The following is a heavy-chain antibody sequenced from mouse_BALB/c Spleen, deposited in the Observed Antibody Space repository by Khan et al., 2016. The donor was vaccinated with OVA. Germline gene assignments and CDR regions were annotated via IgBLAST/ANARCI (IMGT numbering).Heavy chain of an antibody. CDR1: DYSITSGYY. J-gene: IGHJ3*01. D-gene: IGHD1-2*01. CDR2: INYDGNI. Sequence: EVKLLESGPGLVKPSQSLSLTCSVTDYSITSGYYWNWIRQFPGNKLEWMAYINYDGNINYNPSLKNRISITRDTSKNQFFLKLDSVTTEDTATYFCASSYGYLGFAYWGQGTLVTVSA. V-gene: IGHV3-6*02. CDR3: ASSYGYLGFAY.